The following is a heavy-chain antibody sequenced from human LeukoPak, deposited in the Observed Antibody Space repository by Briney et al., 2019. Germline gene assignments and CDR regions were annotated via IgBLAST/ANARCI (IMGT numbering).Heavy chain of an antibody. Sequence: LSCAASGXNFSXXXXXWVXXXPXXXLXXVXSIWFDGSNIHYADSVKGRVIISRDNSKSALYLQMNSLRAEDTAIYYCARDSLPMAXXXPFDHWGQGALVTXSS. CDR3: ARDSLPMAXXXPFDH. V-gene: IGHV3-33*01. J-gene: IGHJ4*02. CDR2: IWFDGSNI. D-gene: IGHD5-24*01. CDR1: GXNFSXXX.